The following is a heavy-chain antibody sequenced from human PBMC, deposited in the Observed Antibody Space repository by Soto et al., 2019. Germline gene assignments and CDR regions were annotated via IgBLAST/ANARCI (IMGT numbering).Heavy chain of an antibody. CDR3: ARTRKWELRSFDY. CDR1: GGTFSSYA. D-gene: IGHD1-26*01. CDR2: IIPIFGTA. Sequence: GASVKVSCKASGGTFSSYAISWVRQAPGQGLEWMGGIIPIFGTANYAQKFRGRVTITADKSTGTAYMELSSLRSEDTAVYYCARTRKWELRSFDYWGQGTLVTVSS. V-gene: IGHV1-69*06. J-gene: IGHJ4*02.